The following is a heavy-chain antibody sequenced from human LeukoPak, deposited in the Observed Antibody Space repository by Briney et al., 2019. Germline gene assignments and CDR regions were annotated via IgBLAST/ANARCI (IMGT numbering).Heavy chain of an antibody. Sequence: GGSLRLSCAASGFTFSSYWMHWVRHVPGKGLVWVSRINSDGSSTSYADSVKGRFTISRDNAKNTLYLQVNSLRAEDTAVYFCASGGLAVASYFGYWGQGTLVTVSS. CDR3: ASGGLAVASYFGY. V-gene: IGHV3-74*01. D-gene: IGHD6-19*01. J-gene: IGHJ4*02. CDR1: GFTFSSYW. CDR2: INSDGSST.